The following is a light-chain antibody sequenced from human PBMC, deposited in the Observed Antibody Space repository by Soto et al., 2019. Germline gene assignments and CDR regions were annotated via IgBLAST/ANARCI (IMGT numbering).Light chain of an antibody. CDR3: QQFNSYPLT. CDR1: QGISSY. CDR2: AAS. J-gene: IGKJ4*01. Sequence: DIQLTQSPSFLSASVGDRVTITCRASQGISSYLAWYQQKPGRAPKNLIYAASTLQSGVPSRFSGSGSGTEFTLTISSLQPEDFATYYCQQFNSYPLTFGGGTKVDIK. V-gene: IGKV1-9*01.